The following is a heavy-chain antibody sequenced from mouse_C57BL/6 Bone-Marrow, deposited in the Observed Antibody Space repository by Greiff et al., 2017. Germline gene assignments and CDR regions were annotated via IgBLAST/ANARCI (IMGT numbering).Heavy chain of an antibody. CDR2: IRNKANGDTT. J-gene: IGHJ2*01. CDR3: ARQYYGCVGY. Sequence: EVKVVESGGGLVQPGGSLSLSCAASGFTFTDYYMSWVRQPPGKALEWLGFIRNKANGDTTEYSSSVKGRFTISRDNSQTILYLQMNALRAEDSATDYCARQYYGCVGYWGQGTTLTVSA. V-gene: IGHV7-3*01. CDR1: GFTFTDYY. D-gene: IGHD1-1*01.